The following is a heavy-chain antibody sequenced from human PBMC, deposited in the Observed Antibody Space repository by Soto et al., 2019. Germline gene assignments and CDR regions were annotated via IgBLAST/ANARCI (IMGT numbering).Heavy chain of an antibody. CDR3: AKYDFWSGYYFDX. D-gene: IGHD3-3*01. Sequence: SETLSLTCTVSGGSISSSSYYWGWIRQPPGKGLEWIGSIYYSGSTYYNPSLKSRVTISVDTSKNQFSLKLSSVTAADTAVYYCAKYDFWSGYYFDXWGQGTLVTVSS. J-gene: IGHJ4*02. V-gene: IGHV4-39*01. CDR2: IYYSGST. CDR1: GGSISSSSYY.